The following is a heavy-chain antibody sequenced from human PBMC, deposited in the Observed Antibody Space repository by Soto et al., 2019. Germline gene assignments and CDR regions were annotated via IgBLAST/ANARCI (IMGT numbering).Heavy chain of an antibody. V-gene: IGHV1-24*01. CDR2: FDPEDGET. CDR3: ATASRGTFTIFSY. J-gene: IGHJ4*02. CDR1: GYTLTELS. D-gene: IGHD3-3*01. Sequence: ASVKVSCKVSGYTLTELSMHWVRQAPGKGIEWMGGFDPEDGETIYAQKFQGRVTMTEDTSTDTAYMELSSLRSEDTAVYYCATASRGTFTIFSYWGQGTLVTVSS.